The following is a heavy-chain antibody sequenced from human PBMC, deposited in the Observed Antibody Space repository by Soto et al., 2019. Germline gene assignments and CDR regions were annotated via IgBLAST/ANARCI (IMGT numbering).Heavy chain of an antibody. J-gene: IGHJ6*02. CDR3: AKHGQPPYYYYGMDV. Sequence: QGQLVQSGPEVKKPGASVKVSCKSSGYTFSRYGISWVRQAPGQGLEWMGWVSGYNGDTKYAQKVKGRVTMTIDTSTSTTYMELRSLTSDDTTKYYCAKHGQPPYYYYGMDVWGQGTTVTVSS. CDR1: GYTFSRYG. V-gene: IGHV1-18*01. CDR2: VSGYNGDT.